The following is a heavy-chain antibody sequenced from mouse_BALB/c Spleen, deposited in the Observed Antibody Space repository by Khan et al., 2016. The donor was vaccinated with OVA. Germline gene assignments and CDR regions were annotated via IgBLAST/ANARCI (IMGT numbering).Heavy chain of an antibody. J-gene: IGHJ2*01. Sequence: VQLQQSGPGLVKPSQSLSLTCTVTGYSITSDYAWNLIRQFPGNQLEWMGYISYSGRTSYNPSLKSRISITRDTSKNQFFLQLNSVTTEDTATXRCARSVPMTTAVATNFDYWGQGTTLTVSS. D-gene: IGHD1-1*01. CDR1: GYSITSDYA. CDR3: ARSVPMTTAVATNFDY. V-gene: IGHV3-2*02. CDR2: ISYSGRT.